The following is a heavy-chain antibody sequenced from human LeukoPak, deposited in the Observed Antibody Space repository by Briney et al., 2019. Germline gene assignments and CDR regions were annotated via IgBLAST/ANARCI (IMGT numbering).Heavy chain of an antibody. Sequence: PSETLSLTCTVSGGSISTYYWSSIRQPPGKGLEWIGYIYYSGSTNYNPSLKSRVTISVDTSKNQFSLKLSSVTAAYTSVYDCARDLLTHDGYSSNSFDFWGQGTLVTGSS. J-gene: IGHJ4*02. CDR2: IYYSGST. CDR1: GGSISTYY. V-gene: IGHV4-59*01. D-gene: IGHD6-13*01. CDR3: ARDLLTHDGYSSNSFDF.